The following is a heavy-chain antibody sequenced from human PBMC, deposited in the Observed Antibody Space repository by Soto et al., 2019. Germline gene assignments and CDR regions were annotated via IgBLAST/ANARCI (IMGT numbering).Heavy chain of an antibody. CDR3: ATDAFGGASDY. V-gene: IGHV3-23*01. J-gene: IGHJ4*02. CDR1: GFTFSSYA. CDR2: ISGSGINI. D-gene: IGHD3-3*01. Sequence: EVQLLESGGGLAQPGGSLTLSCAASGFTFSSYAMHWVRQAPGRGLEWVSTISGSGINIYYADSVQGRFIIARDNYQNKLFLHMSSLRVEDAANYSCATDAFGGASDYWGQGTQVTVSS.